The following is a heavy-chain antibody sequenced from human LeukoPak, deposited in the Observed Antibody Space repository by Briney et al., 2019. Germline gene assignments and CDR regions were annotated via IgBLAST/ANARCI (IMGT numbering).Heavy chain of an antibody. CDR3: ARALDYGDYETAH. CDR1: GYTFTGYY. V-gene: IGHV1-2*02. D-gene: IGHD4-17*01. Sequence: GASVKVSCKASGYTFTGYYMHWVRQAPGQGLEWMGWINPNSGGTNYAQKFQGRVTMTRDTSISTAYMELSRLRSDDTAVYYCARALDYGDYETAHWGQGTLVTVSS. J-gene: IGHJ4*02. CDR2: INPNSGGT.